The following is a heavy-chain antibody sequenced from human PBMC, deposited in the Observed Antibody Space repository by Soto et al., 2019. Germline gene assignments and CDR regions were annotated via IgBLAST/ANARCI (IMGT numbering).Heavy chain of an antibody. CDR3: ARDLGYYDSSGHDAFDI. J-gene: IGHJ3*02. CDR2: ISAYNGNT. D-gene: IGHD3-22*01. CDR1: GYTFTSYG. Sequence: ASVKVSCKASGYTFTSYGISWVRQAPGQELEWMGWISAYNGNTNYAQKLQGRVTMTTDTSTSTAYMELRSLRSDDTAVYYCARDLGYYDSSGHDAFDIWGQGTMVTVSS. V-gene: IGHV1-18*01.